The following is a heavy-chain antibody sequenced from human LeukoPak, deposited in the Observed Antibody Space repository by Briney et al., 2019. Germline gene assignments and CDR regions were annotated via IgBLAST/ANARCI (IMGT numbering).Heavy chain of an antibody. V-gene: IGHV1-8*03. Sequence: ASVKVSCKASGYTLTSYDIDWVRQATGQGLEWMGCMNPNSGNTGYAQKFQGRVTITRNTSISTAYMELSSLRSEDTAVYYCARGIQYCTNGVCSLYYYMDVWGKGTTVTVSS. CDR3: ARGIQYCTNGVCSLYYYMDV. CDR2: MNPNSGNT. J-gene: IGHJ6*03. D-gene: IGHD2-8*01. CDR1: GYTLTSYD.